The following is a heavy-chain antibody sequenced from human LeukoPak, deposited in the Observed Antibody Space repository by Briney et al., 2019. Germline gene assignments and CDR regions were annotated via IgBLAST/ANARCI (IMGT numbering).Heavy chain of an antibody. D-gene: IGHD1-26*01. J-gene: IGHJ4*02. CDR1: GGSITSSNYY. Sequence: PSETLSLTCTVSGGSITSSNYYWCWIRQPPGKVLEWIGSNYYSGSPYYTPSLKSRVTISLDTPKQQFSLKVSSVTAADTAVYYCARDLRVGATRPGVLVFWGQGSLVTVSS. CDR2: NYYSGSP. CDR3: ARDLRVGATRPGVLVF. V-gene: IGHV4-39*07.